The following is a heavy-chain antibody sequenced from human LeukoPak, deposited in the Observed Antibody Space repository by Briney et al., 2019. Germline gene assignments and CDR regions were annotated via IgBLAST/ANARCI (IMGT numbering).Heavy chain of an antibody. J-gene: IGHJ4*02. CDR2: INWNGGSR. D-gene: IGHD6-13*01. CDR1: GFNFDEYG. Sequence: GGSLRLSCAASGFNFDEYGVTWVRQAPGKGLEWVSGINWNGGSRGYADSVKGRFTISRDNAKKFLYLQMNSLRAEDTAFYYCARGSSFSNFWGQGILVTVSS. V-gene: IGHV3-20*04. CDR3: ARGSSFSNF.